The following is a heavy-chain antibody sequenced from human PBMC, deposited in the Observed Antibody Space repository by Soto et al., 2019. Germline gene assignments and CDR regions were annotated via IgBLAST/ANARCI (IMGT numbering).Heavy chain of an antibody. CDR3: ARAGGEPSRPYYHYAMDV. CDR2: INPSGGST. D-gene: IGHD3-10*01. J-gene: IGHJ6*02. CDR1: GYTFTTYTFTNYY. V-gene: IGHV1-46*01. Sequence: QVQLVQSGAEVKKPGASVKVSCKASGYTFTTYTFTNYYIHWVRRAPGQGLEWMGIINPSGGSTSYAQKFQGRVSMTRDTSTSTVYMELSSLRSEDTAIYYCARAGGEPSRPYYHYAMDVWGQGTTVTVSS.